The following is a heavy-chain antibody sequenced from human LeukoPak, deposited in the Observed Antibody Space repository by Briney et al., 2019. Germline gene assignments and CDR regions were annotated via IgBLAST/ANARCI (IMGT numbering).Heavy chain of an antibody. CDR1: GYTFTSYY. J-gene: IGHJ3*02. CDR2: INPSGGST. V-gene: IGHV1-46*01. CDR3: ARVQPQNYDSSGYPETFDI. Sequence: ASVKVSCKASGYTFTSYYMHWVRQAPGQVLEWMGIINPSGGSTSYAQKFQGRVTMTRDTSTSTVYMELSSLRSEDTAVYYCARVQPQNYDSSGYPETFDIWGQGTMVTVSS. D-gene: IGHD3-22*01.